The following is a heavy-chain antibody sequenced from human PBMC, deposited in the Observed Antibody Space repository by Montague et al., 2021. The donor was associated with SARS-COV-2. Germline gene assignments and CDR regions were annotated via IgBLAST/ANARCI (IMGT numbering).Heavy chain of an antibody. D-gene: IGHD1-1*01. V-gene: IGHV4-59*01. Sequence: SETLSLTCEVSGDSISSYYWSWIRQSPGKGLEWIGYVHYTGSSKYTPSLKTRVTLSLDTPKNHFSLKLRSVTAADTAIYYCARAQNTCFIANCVNYFDVWGLGALVPVSS. CDR1: GDSISSYY. J-gene: IGHJ4*02. CDR3: ARAQNTCFIANCVNYFDV. CDR2: VHYTGSS.